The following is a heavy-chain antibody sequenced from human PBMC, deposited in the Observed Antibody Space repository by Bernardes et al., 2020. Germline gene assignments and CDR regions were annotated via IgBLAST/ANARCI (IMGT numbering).Heavy chain of an antibody. D-gene: IGHD3-16*01. V-gene: IGHV3-21*01. CDR1: GFTFSSYS. CDR2: ISSSSSYI. Sequence: GGSLRLSCAASGFTFSSYSMNWVRQAPGKGLEWVSSISSSSSYIYYADSVKGRFTISRDNAKNSLYLQMNSLRAEDTAVYYCARDLITFGGVIYYGMDVWGKGTTVTVSS. J-gene: IGHJ6*04. CDR3: ARDLITFGGVIYYGMDV.